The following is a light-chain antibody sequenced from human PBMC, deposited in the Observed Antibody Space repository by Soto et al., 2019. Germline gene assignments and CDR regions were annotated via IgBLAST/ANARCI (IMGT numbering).Light chain of an antibody. V-gene: IGKV3-20*01. J-gene: IGKJ1*01. CDR2: GAS. Sequence: EIVLTQSPGTLSLSPGDRATLSCRASQSVNSNFLAWYQQKPGQAPRLLIYGASSRATGIPDRFSGSGSGTDFTLTISRLQPGDFAVYYCQQYGNSPWAFGQGTKVEIK. CDR1: QSVNSNF. CDR3: QQYGNSPWA.